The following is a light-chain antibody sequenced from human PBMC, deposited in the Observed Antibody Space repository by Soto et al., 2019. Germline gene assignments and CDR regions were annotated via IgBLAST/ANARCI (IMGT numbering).Light chain of an antibody. V-gene: IGKV3-15*01. CDR1: QSVSSK. Sequence: EMMLTQSPGTLSVSPGESATLSCRASQSVSSKLAWYQQKAGQPPRLLIYGASTRATGIPARFSGSGSGTEFTLTISSLQFEDFAIYYCQEYNNWPPLTFGGGTKVDIK. CDR3: QEYNNWPPLT. J-gene: IGKJ4*01. CDR2: GAS.